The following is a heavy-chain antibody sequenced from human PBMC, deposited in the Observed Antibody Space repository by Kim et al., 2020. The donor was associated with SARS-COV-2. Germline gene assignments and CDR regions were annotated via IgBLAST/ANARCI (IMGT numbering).Heavy chain of an antibody. Sequence: GGSLRLSCAASGFTFSSYAMHWVRQAPGKGLEWVAVISYDGSNKYYADSVKGRFTISRDNSKNTLYLQMNSLRAEDTAVYYCARPNWGAFDYWGQGTLVTVSS. J-gene: IGHJ4*02. CDR2: ISYDGSNK. CDR1: GFTFSSYA. V-gene: IGHV3-30-3*01. D-gene: IGHD7-27*01. CDR3: ARPNWGAFDY.